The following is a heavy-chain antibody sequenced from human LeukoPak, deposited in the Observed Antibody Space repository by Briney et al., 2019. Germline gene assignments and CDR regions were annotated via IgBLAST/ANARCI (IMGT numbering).Heavy chain of an antibody. J-gene: IGHJ4*02. Sequence: PGGSLRLSCAASGFTFSDFGMHWVRQAPGKGLEWVAVISYDGSNKYYADSVKGRFTISRDNAKNSLYLQMNSLRAEDTAVYYCARAIYYDSSGYYYSFDYWGQGTLVTVSS. D-gene: IGHD3-22*01. CDR2: ISYDGSNK. CDR1: GFTFSDFG. CDR3: ARAIYYDSSGYYYSFDY. V-gene: IGHV3-30*12.